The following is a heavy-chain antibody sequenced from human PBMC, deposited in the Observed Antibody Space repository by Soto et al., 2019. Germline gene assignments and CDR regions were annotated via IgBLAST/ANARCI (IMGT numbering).Heavy chain of an antibody. CDR3: AKDQGPYCSGGSCYYVY. J-gene: IGHJ4*02. D-gene: IGHD2-15*01. CDR1: GFTFSSYA. Sequence: GGSLRLSCAASGFTFSSYAMGWVRQAPGKGLEWVSAISGSGGSTYYADSVKGRFAISRDNSKNSLYLQMNSLRAEDTAVYYCAKDQGPYCSGGSCYYVYWGQGTLVTVSS. V-gene: IGHV3-23*01. CDR2: ISGSGGST.